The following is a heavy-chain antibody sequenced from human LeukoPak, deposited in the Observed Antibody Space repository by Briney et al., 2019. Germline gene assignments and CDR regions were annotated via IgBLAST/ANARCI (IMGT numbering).Heavy chain of an antibody. J-gene: IGHJ4*02. CDR1: GFTFSSYS. CDR2: ISSSSSYI. D-gene: IGHD3-22*01. Sequence: GGSLRLSCAASGFTFSSYSMNWVRQAPGKGLEWVSSISSSSSYIYYADSVKGRFTISRDNAKNSLYLQMNGLRAEDTAVYYCARDGGYYYDSSGYYFDYWGQGTLVTVSS. CDR3: ARDGGYYYDSSGYYFDY. V-gene: IGHV3-21*01.